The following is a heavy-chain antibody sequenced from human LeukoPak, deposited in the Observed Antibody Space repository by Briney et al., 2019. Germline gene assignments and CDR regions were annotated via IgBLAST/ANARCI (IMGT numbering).Heavy chain of an antibody. CDR3: AKDLRGGLWSPHSSGYYADAFDI. CDR1: GFTFGDYA. J-gene: IGHJ3*02. Sequence: GGSPRLSCTASGFTFGDYAMSWVRQAPGKGLEWVGFIRSKAYGGTTEYAASVKGRFTISRDDSKSIAYLQMNSLRAEDTAVYYCAKDLRGGLWSPHSSGYYADAFDIWGQGTMVTVSS. D-gene: IGHD3-22*01. CDR2: IRSKAYGGTT. V-gene: IGHV3-49*04.